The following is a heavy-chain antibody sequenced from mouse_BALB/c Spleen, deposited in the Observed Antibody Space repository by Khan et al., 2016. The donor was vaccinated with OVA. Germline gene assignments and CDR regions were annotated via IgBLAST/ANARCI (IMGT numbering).Heavy chain of an antibody. Sequence: QVQLQQPGPELVRPGVSVKISCKGSDYTFTDYAMYWVKQSHAKSLEWIGLISTYSGNTNYNQQFKGTATMTVATSSRTAYMELARLTSEDSANKCWARPAYDGYYDYWGQGTTLTVSS. V-gene: IGHV1S137*01. CDR1: DYTFTDYA. J-gene: IGHJ2*01. CDR3: ARPAYDGYYDY. D-gene: IGHD2-3*01. CDR2: ISTYSGNT.